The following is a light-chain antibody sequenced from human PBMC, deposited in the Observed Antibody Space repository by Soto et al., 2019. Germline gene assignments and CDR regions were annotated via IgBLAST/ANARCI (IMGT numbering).Light chain of an antibody. J-gene: IGKJ1*01. V-gene: IGKV3D-15*01. CDR3: QLYDSSSWT. Sequence: EIVMTQSPATLSVSPGERATLSFRASQSVYNNLAWYQQKPGQAPRLLIYGASTRATGFPDRFSGSGSGTDFTLTISRLETEDFAVYYCQLYDSSSWTFGQGTKVDI. CDR1: QSVYNN. CDR2: GAS.